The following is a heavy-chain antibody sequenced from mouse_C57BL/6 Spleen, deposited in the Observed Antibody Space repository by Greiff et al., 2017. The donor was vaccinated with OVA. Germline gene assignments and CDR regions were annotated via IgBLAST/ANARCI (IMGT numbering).Heavy chain of an antibody. D-gene: IGHD1-1*01. CDR2: INPNNGGT. CDR3: ARGVRYVSSYWFAY. Sequence: EVQLQQSGPELVKPGASVKIPCKASGYTFTDYNMDWVKQSHGKSLEWIGDINPNNGGTIYNQKFKGKATLTVDKSSSTAYMELRSLTSEDTAVYYGARGVRYVSSYWFAYWGQGTLVTVSA. J-gene: IGHJ3*01. CDR1: GYTFTDYN. V-gene: IGHV1-18*01.